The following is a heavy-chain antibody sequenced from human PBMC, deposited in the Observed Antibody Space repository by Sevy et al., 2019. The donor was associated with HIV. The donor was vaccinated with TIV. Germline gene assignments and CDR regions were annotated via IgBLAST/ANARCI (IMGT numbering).Heavy chain of an antibody. CDR1: GGSISSSSYY. J-gene: IGHJ5*02. CDR3: XXXXXXXYTNLFDP. D-gene: IGHD4-4*01. Sequence: SETLSLTCTVSGGSISSSSYYWGWIRQPPGKGLEWIGNIYYSGSSYYNPSLNSRVTISVVTSKNQFSLKLTSVTAAXXXXXXXXXXXXXXYTNLFDPWGQGTLVTVSS. CDR2: IYYSGSS. V-gene: IGHV4-39*01.